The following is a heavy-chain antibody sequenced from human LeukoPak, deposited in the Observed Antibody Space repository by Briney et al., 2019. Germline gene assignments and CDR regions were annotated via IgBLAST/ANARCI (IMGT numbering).Heavy chain of an antibody. CDR2: INHSGST. Sequence: SETLSLTXAVYGGSFSGYYWSWIRQPPGKGLEWIGEINHSGSTNYNPSLKSRVTISVDTSKNQFSLKLSSVTAADTAVYYCARGHIAARLNGVTWIDYWGQGTLVTVSS. D-gene: IGHD6-6*01. CDR1: GGSFSGYY. CDR3: ARGHIAARLNGVTWIDY. V-gene: IGHV4-34*01. J-gene: IGHJ4*02.